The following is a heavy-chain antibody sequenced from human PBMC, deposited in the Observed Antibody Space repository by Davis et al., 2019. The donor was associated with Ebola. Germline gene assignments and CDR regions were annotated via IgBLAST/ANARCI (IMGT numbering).Heavy chain of an antibody. D-gene: IGHD5-12*01. J-gene: IGHJ4*02. Sequence: PGGSLRLSCAASGFTFSNAWMSWVRQAPGKGLEWVGRIKSKTDGGTTDYAAPVKGRFTISRDDSKNTLYLQMNSLKTEDTAVYYCTAPSGYSGYDSTFDYWGQGTLVTVSS. CDR1: GFTFSNAW. V-gene: IGHV3-15*01. CDR2: IKSKTDGGTT. CDR3: TAPSGYSGYDSTFDY.